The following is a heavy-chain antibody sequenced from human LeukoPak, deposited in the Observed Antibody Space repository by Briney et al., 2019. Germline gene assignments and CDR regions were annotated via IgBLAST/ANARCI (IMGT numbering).Heavy chain of an antibody. CDR2: ISAYNGNT. Sequence: ASVKVSCKASGYTFTSYGISWVRQAPGQGLEWMGWISAYNGNTNYAQKLQGRVTMTTDTSTSTAYMELRSLRSDDTAVYYCATVSLPKIAARPLDYWGQGTLVTVSS. CDR3: ATVSLPKIAARPLDY. CDR1: GYTFTSYG. D-gene: IGHD6-6*01. V-gene: IGHV1-18*01. J-gene: IGHJ4*02.